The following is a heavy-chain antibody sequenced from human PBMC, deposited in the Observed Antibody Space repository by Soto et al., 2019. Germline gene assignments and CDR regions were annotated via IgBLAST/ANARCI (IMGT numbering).Heavy chain of an antibody. J-gene: IGHJ4*02. V-gene: IGHV4-30-2*02. Sequence: PSETLSLTCAVSGGSISSGGYSWSWIRQPPGKGLEWIGYIYHSGSTYYNPSLKSRVTISLDTSKNQVSLTLSSVTAADTAVYYCANTFYGDYAFDYWGRGTLVTVSS. CDR3: ANTFYGDYAFDY. CDR1: GGSISSGGYS. CDR2: IYHSGST. D-gene: IGHD4-17*01.